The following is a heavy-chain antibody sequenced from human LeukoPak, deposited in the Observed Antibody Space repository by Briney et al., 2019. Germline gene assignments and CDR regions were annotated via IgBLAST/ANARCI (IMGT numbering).Heavy chain of an antibody. V-gene: IGHV1-18*01. J-gene: IGHJ4*02. CDR2: ISAYNGNT. D-gene: IGHD3-10*01. Sequence: GASVKVSCKASGGTFSSYAISWVRQAPGQGLEWMGWISAYNGNTNYAQKLQGRVTMTTDTSTSTAYMELRSLRSDDTAVYYCARVGGLTMVRDPFDYWGQGTLVTVSS. CDR1: GGTFSSYA. CDR3: ARVGGLTMVRDPFDY.